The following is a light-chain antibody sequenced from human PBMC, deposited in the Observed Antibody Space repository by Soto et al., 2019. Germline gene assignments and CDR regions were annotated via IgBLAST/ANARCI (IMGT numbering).Light chain of an antibody. J-gene: IGKJ2*01. Sequence: EVVMTQSPGTLSLSPGDRATLSCRASQSVSSSSLAWYHQKPGQAPRLLIYHTSSRATGIPDRFSGSGSGTDFTLTSSRLEPEDFAVYYCQQYGTSPPYTFGQGTKVEIK. CDR2: HTS. CDR1: QSVSSSS. CDR3: QQYGTSPPYT. V-gene: IGKV3-20*01.